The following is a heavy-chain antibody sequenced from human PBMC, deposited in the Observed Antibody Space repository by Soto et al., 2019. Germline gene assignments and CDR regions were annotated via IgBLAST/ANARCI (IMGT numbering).Heavy chain of an antibody. CDR1: GYTFTSYG. CDR3: ARNKIYYDFLTGDY. D-gene: IGHD3-9*01. CDR2: ISAYNGNT. J-gene: IGHJ4*02. Sequence: ASVKFSCKASGYTFTSYGISWVRQAPGQGLEWMGWISAYNGNTNYAQKLQGRVTMTTXTXXSXXXMXLXXLRXDXTAVYYCARNKIYYDFLTGDYGGRGPLATVPS. V-gene: IGHV1-18*01.